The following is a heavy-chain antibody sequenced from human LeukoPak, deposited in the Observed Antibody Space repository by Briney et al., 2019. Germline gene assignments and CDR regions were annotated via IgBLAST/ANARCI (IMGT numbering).Heavy chain of an antibody. V-gene: IGHV4-59*08. CDR2: IYSSGST. D-gene: IGHD6-19*01. CDR3: ARSSGWYFHY. CDR1: DGSISNYY. J-gene: IGHJ4*02. Sequence: SETLSLTCTVSDGSISNYYWSWIRQPPGKGLEWIGYIYSSGSTSYNSSLKSRVTISIDTSKNQFSLQLSSVTAADTAVYYCARSSGWYFHYRGQGALVTVSS.